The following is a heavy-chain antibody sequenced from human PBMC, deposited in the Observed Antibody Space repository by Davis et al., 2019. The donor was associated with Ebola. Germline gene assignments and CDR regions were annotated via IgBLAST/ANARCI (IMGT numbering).Heavy chain of an antibody. CDR3: ARDSSSYDKECWFDP. V-gene: IGHV3-73*01. CDR2: IRSKANSYAT. J-gene: IGHJ5*02. D-gene: IGHD6-13*01. CDR1: GFTFSGSA. Sequence: GGSLRLSCAASGFTFSGSAMHWVRQASGKGLEWVGRIRSKANSYATAYAASVKGRFTISRDDSKNTAYLQMNSLKTEDTAVYYCARDSSSYDKECWFDPWGQGTLVTVSS.